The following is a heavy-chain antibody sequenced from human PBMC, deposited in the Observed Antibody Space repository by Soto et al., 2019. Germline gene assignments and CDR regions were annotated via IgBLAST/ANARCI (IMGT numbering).Heavy chain of an antibody. V-gene: IGHV3-48*01. D-gene: IGHD1-26*01. Sequence: EVQLVESGGGLVQPGGSLRLSCAASGFTFSSYSMNWVRQAPGKGPEWVSYISRSSSTIYYADSVKGRVTISRDNAKNSLYLQMNMLRAADTAVYDCASRSGVGSHYYMDVWGKGTTVTVSS. CDR3: ASRSGVGSHYYMDV. CDR2: ISRSSSTI. CDR1: GFTFSSYS. J-gene: IGHJ6*03.